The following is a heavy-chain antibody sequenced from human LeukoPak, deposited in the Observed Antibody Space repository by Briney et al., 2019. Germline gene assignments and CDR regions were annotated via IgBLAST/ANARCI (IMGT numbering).Heavy chain of an antibody. D-gene: IGHD3-16*02. CDR1: GGSFSGYY. V-gene: IGHV4-34*01. CDR3: ARRGVKYYDYVWGSYRLEGLRKILNWFDP. Sequence: SETLSLTCAVYGGSFSGYYWSWIRQPPGKGLEWIGEINHSGSTNYNPSLKRRGTISVDTSKNQFSLKLSSVIAAATAVYYCARRGVKYYDYVWGSYRLEGLRKILNWFDPWGQGTLVTVSS. J-gene: IGHJ5*02. CDR2: INHSGST.